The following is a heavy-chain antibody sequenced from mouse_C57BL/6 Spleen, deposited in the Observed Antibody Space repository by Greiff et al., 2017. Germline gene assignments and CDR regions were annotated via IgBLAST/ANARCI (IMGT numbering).Heavy chain of an antibody. J-gene: IGHJ4*01. CDR3: ARAGGNFTDLLLRMDY. CDR2: IDPSDSYT. D-gene: IGHD1-1*01. Sequence: QVQLQQPGAELVMPGASVKLSCKASGYTFTSYWMHWVKQRPGQGLEWIGEIDPSDSYTNYNQKFKGKSTLTVDKSSSTAYMQLSSLTSEDSAVYYCARAGGNFTDLLLRMDYWGQGTSVTVSS. V-gene: IGHV1-69*01. CDR1: GYTFTSYW.